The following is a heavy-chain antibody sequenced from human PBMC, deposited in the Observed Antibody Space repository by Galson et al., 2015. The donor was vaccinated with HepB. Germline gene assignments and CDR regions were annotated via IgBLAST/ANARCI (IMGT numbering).Heavy chain of an antibody. CDR2: IKNDGSNT. CDR1: GFTFSNHW. J-gene: IGHJ1*01. D-gene: IGHD4-23*01. Sequence: SLRLSCAASGFTFSNHWMHWVRQAPGKGLVWVSRIKNDGSNTIYADSVKGRFTISRDNAKNTLYLQMNSLRAEVTAVYYCARGTPTVATAKGCFLYWGQGTLVTVSS. CDR3: ARGTPTVATAKGCFLY. V-gene: IGHV3-74*01.